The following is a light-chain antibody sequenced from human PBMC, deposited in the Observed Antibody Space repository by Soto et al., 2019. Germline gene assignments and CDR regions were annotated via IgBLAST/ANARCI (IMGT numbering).Light chain of an antibody. CDR1: KLGDKY. V-gene: IGLV3-1*01. Sequence: SYELTQPPSVSVSPGQTASITCSGDKLGDKYACWYQQKPGQSPVLVIYQDSKRPSGIPERFSGSNSGNTATLTISGTQAMDEADYYCQAWDSSTACVVFGGGTKVTVL. J-gene: IGLJ2*01. CDR3: QAWDSSTACVV. CDR2: QDS.